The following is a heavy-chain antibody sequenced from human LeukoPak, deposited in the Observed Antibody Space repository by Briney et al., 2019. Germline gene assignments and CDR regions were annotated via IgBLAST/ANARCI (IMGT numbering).Heavy chain of an antibody. V-gene: IGHV3-23*01. CDR3: AKDRYSNYGNWFGP. CDR1: GFIFSDYA. J-gene: IGHJ5*02. Sequence: GGSLRLSCAASGFIFSDYAMNWVRQAPGKGLEWVSAISGSGGTTYYADSVKGRFAISRDNSKNTLYLQMNSLRDEDTALYYCAKDRYSNYGNWFGPWGQGTLVTVFS. D-gene: IGHD4-11*01. CDR2: ISGSGGTT.